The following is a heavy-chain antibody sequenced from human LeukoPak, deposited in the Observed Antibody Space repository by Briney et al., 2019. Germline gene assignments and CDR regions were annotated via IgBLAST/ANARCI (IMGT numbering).Heavy chain of an antibody. Sequence: GASVKVSCKASGYTFTGYYMHWVRQAPGRGREWMGWINPNSGGTNYAQKFQGRGTMTRDTSISTAYMELSRLRSDDTAVYYCARDLLDYDILTGYYSEAFDIWGQGTMVTVSS. CDR1: GYTFTGYY. CDR3: ARDLLDYDILTGYYSEAFDI. J-gene: IGHJ3*02. D-gene: IGHD3-9*01. CDR2: INPNSGGT. V-gene: IGHV1-2*02.